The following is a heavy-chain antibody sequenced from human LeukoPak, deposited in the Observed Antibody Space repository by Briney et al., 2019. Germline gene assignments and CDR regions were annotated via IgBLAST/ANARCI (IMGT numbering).Heavy chain of an antibody. J-gene: IGHJ4*02. CDR2: ISGSSSNT. D-gene: IGHD6-6*01. Sequence: PGGSLRLSCAASGFTFSSYAMTWVRQAPGKGLEWVSTISGSSSNTYYANSVKGRFTISRDNSKNTLYLQMSSLRAEDTAVYYCAKGVSSSSPFDYWGQGTLVAVSS. CDR3: AKGVSSSSPFDY. CDR1: GFTFSSYA. V-gene: IGHV3-23*01.